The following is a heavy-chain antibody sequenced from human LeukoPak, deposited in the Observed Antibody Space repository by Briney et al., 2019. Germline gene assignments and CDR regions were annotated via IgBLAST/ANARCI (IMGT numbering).Heavy chain of an antibody. J-gene: IGHJ4*02. V-gene: IGHV3-23*01. CDR3: AKGHPEWLFPSDFDY. CDR2: ISGSGGST. Sequence: GGSLRLSCEASGFTFTKSAMHWVRLPPGKGLQWGSAISGSGGSTYYADSVKGRFTISRDNSKNTLYLQMNSLRAEDTAVYYCAKGHPEWLFPSDFDYWGQGTLVTVSS. CDR1: GFTFTKSA. D-gene: IGHD3-3*01.